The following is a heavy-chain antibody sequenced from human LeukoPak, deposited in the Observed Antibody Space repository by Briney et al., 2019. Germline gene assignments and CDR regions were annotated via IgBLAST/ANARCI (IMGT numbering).Heavy chain of an antibody. Sequence: PSETLSLTCTVSGGSVTSDSYSWGWLRQPPGKGLQWIVTLSHNGLNYYNPSLKSRVAMLVDTSKNQFSLRLSSLTAADRAVYYCARLRGGIQLWGDWGQGTLVTVSS. CDR1: GGSVTSDSYS. J-gene: IGHJ4*02. CDR3: ARLRGGIQLWGD. CDR2: LSHNGLN. V-gene: IGHV4-39*01. D-gene: IGHD5-18*01.